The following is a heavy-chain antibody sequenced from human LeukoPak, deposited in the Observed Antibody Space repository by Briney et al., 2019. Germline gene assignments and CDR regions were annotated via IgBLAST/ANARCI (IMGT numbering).Heavy chain of an antibody. CDR1: GFTFSDYY. CDR2: ISTSGSSI. V-gene: IGHV3-11*01. J-gene: IGHJ6*02. CDR3: ARDLYSGYNSYYYYGMDV. Sequence: GGSLRLSCAASGFTFSDYYMSWIRQAPGKGLEWVSYISTSGSSIFYADSVKGRFTISRDNAKRSLYLQMNSLRADDTAVHYCARDLYSGYNSYYYYGMDVWGQGTTVTVSS. D-gene: IGHD5-12*01.